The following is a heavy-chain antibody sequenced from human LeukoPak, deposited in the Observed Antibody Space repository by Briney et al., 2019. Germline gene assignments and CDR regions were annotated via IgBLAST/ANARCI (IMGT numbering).Heavy chain of an antibody. V-gene: IGHV3-33*06. Sequence: GGSLRLSCVTSGFTFRNYGMHWVRQAPGKGLEWVAVIWNDGSNKYYAGSVKGRFIISRDNSKNTLYLQMNSLRAEDTAVYYCAKYGIAAAGNWFDPWGQGTLVTVSS. CDR1: GFTFRNYG. CDR2: IWNDGSNK. CDR3: AKYGIAAAGNWFDP. J-gene: IGHJ5*02. D-gene: IGHD6-13*01.